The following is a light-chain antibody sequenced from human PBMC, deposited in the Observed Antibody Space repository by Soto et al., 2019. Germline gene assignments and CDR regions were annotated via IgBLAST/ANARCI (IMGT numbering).Light chain of an antibody. CDR3: QQTYSPPPT. Sequence: DIPMTQSPSSLSAAAGDRVSITCRASHTINNYLNWYQHRPGEAPKLLIFGASSLPRGVPSRFSGSGSGTEFTLTISSLQREDFATYYCQQTYSPPPTFGPGTKVEI. CDR1: HTINNY. CDR2: GAS. J-gene: IGKJ1*01. V-gene: IGKV1-39*01.